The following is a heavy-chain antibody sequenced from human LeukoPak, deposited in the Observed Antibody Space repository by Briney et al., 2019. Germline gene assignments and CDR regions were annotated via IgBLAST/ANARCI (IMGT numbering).Heavy chain of an antibody. CDR2: IYYSGST. V-gene: IGHV4-31*03. D-gene: IGHD3-22*01. CDR1: GGSISSGGYY. CDR3: ARTYYYDSSGYFSQPFDP. J-gene: IGHJ5*02. Sequence: SETLSLTCTVSGGSISSGGYYWSWIRQHPGKGLEWIGYIYYSGSTYYNPSLKSRVTISVDTSKNQFSLKLSSVTAADTAVYYCARTYYYDSSGYFSQPFDPWGRGTLVTVSS.